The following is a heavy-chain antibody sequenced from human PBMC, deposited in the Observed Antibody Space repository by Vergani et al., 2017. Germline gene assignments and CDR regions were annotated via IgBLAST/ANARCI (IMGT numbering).Heavy chain of an antibody. V-gene: IGHV1-69*01. Sequence: QVQLVQSGAEVKKPGSSVKVSCKASGGTFSSYAISWVRQAPGQGLEWMGGIIPIFGTANYAQKFQGRVTITADESTSTAYMELSSLRSEDTAVYYCARIHQGQSYYYGSGSLNWFDPWGQGTLVTVSS. D-gene: IGHD3-10*01. CDR2: IIPIFGTA. CDR3: ARIHQGQSYYYGSGSLNWFDP. CDR1: GGTFSSYA. J-gene: IGHJ5*02.